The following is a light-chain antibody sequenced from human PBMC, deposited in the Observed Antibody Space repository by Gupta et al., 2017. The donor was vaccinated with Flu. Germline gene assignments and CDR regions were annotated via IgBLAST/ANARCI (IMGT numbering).Light chain of an antibody. Sequence: SGSISSNGTGSDVGRYNLVSWYQQHPGKAHKFMVYEVSKRPAGGSNRFSGSKSGNTASLTISGLQAEDEADYYGCSYVGSGMVVFGGGTKVTVL. J-gene: IGLJ2*01. CDR3: CSYVGSGMVV. CDR1: GSDVGRYNL. CDR2: EVS. V-gene: IGLV2-23*02.